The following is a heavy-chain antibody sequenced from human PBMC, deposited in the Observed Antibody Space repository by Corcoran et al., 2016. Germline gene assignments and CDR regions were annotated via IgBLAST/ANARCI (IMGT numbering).Heavy chain of an antibody. CDR3: ARLNYYYDSSGSYYFDY. V-gene: IGHV1-3*01. CDR2: INAGNGNT. CDR1: GYTFTSYA. D-gene: IGHD3-22*01. J-gene: IGHJ4*02. Sequence: QVQLVQSGAEVKKPGASVKVSCKASGYTFTSYAMHWVRQAPGQMLEWMGWINAGNGNTKYSQKFQGRVTITRDTSASTAYMELSSLRSEDTAVYYCARLNYYYDSSGSYYFDYWGQGTLVTVSS.